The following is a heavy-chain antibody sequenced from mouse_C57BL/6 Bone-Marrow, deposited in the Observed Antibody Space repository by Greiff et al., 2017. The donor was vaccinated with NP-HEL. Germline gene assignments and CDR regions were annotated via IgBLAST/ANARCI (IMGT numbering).Heavy chain of an antibody. CDR1: GFTFSSYG. CDR3: GRHSNYGMNY. D-gene: IGHD1-1*01. J-gene: IGHJ4*01. Sequence: EVKLMESGGDLVKPGGTLKLSCAASGFTFSSYGMSWVRQTPDKRLGWVATISSGGSYTYYPDRVKGRFTISRDKAKNNLYLQMRSLKSEDTAMYYCGRHSNYGMNYGGRGTAVTVS. CDR2: ISSGGSYT. V-gene: IGHV5-6*01.